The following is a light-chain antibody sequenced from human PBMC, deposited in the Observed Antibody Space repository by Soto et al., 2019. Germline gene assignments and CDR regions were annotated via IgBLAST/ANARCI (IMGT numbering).Light chain of an antibody. V-gene: IGLV1-51*02. CDR1: NSNIGNSY. J-gene: IGLJ1*01. Sequence: QCVLTKPPSVYAAPGQKVTISCSGSNSNIGNSYVYWYQQFPGAAPKLLMYENAKRASGIPDRFSGSKSGAAATLAITGKQTGDEADYYCGTWDSGLSGFVFGTGTKVTVL. CDR3: GTWDSGLSGFV. CDR2: ENA.